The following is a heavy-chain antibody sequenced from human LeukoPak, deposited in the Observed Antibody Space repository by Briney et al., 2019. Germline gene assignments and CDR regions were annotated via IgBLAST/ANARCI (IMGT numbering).Heavy chain of an antibody. Sequence: GGSLRLSCAASGFTFSDYYMSWIRQAPGKGLDCVSYISSRGRTIYYADSVKGRVTISSDNAQISLYLQMNSLRAEDTALYYCARDGPYDILTGYYDYWGQGILVTVSS. V-gene: IGHV3-11*04. J-gene: IGHJ4*02. CDR3: ARDGPYDILTGYYDY. CDR2: ISSRGRTI. CDR1: GFTFSDYY. D-gene: IGHD3-9*01.